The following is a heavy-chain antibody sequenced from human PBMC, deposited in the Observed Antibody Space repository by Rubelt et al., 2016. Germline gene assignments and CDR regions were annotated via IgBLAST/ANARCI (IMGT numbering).Heavy chain of an antibody. CDR2: INHSGGT. CDR3: ARGPLEMAISGDY. V-gene: IGHV4-34*01. Sequence: QVQLQQWGAGLLKPSETLSLTCAVYGGSFSGYYWSWIRQPPGKGLEWIGEINHSGGTNSNPSLKSGGTISLETSKNQFSLKLSSVTAADTAVYYCARGPLEMAISGDYWGQGTLVTVSS. J-gene: IGHJ4*02. CDR1: GGSFSGYY. D-gene: IGHD5-24*01.